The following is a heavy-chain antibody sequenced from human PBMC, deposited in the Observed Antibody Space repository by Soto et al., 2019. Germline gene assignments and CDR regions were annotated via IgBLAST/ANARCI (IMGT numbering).Heavy chain of an antibody. CDR1: GFTFSGSA. V-gene: IGHV3-73*01. Sequence: GGSLRLSCAASGFTFSGSAMHWVRQASGKGLEWVGRIRSKANSYATAYAASVKGRFTISRDNSKNTLYLQMNSLRAEDTAVYSCARWDYSGSGLDSWGQGTLVTVSS. CDR2: IRSKANSYAT. J-gene: IGHJ4*02. CDR3: ARWDYSGSGLDS. D-gene: IGHD3-10*01.